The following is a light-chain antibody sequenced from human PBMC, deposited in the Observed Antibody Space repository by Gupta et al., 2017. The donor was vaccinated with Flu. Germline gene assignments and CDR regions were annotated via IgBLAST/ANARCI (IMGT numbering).Light chain of an antibody. CDR2: DAC. V-gene: IGKV1-33*01. J-gene: IGKJ4*01. CDR3: QQYDNLPRSLT. Sequence: DIKMTQSPSSMTGPVGDRVTTTCQASQDISNYLNWYQQKPEKAPKLLIYDACNLETGVPSRFSGSGSGTDFTFTISSLQPEDIATYYCQQYDNLPRSLTFGGGTKVEIK. CDR1: QDISNY.